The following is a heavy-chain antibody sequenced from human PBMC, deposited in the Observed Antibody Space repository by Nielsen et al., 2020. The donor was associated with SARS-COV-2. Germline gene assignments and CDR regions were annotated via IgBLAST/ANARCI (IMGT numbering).Heavy chain of an antibody. CDR3: ASSNGIAVAGTVDY. CDR1: GGSISSGGYS. CDR2: IYHSGST. J-gene: IGHJ4*02. Sequence: SETLSLTCAVSGGSISSGGYSWSWIRQPPGKGLEWIGYIYHSGSTYYNPSLKSRVTISVDTSKNQFSLKLSSVTAADTAVYYCASSNGIAVAGTVDYWGQGTLVTVSS. D-gene: IGHD6-19*01. V-gene: IGHV4-30-2*01.